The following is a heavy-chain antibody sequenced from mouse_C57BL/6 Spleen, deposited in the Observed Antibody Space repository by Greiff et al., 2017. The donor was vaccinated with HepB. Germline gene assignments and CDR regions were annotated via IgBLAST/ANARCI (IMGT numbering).Heavy chain of an antibody. J-gene: IGHJ2*01. CDR2: IRNKANGYTT. V-gene: IGHV7-3*01. CDR1: GFTFTDYY. D-gene: IGHD4-1*01. Sequence: EVKLVESGGGLVQPGGSLSLSCAASGFTFTDYYMSWVRQPPGKALEWLGFIRNKANGYTTEYSASVKGRFTISRDNSQSILYLQMNALRAEDSDTYYCARYAISFLGFDYLGQGTTLTVSS. CDR3: ARYAISFLGFDY.